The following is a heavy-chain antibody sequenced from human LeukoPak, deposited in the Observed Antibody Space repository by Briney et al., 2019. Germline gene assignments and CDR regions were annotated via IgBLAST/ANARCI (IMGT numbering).Heavy chain of an antibody. V-gene: IGHV3-21*01. D-gene: IGHD6-19*01. CDR3: ARTVAVAVSIDY. J-gene: IGHJ4*02. Sequence: GGSLRLSCAASGFTFSSYSMNWVRQAPGKGLEWVSSISSSSSYIYYADSVKGRFTISRDNSKNTLYLQMNSLRAEDTAVYYCARTVAVAVSIDYWGQGTLVTVSS. CDR2: ISSSSSYI. CDR1: GFTFSSYS.